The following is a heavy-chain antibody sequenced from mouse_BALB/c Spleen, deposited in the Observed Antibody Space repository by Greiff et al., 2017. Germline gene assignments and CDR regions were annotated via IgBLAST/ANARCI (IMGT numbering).Heavy chain of an antibody. J-gene: IGHJ3*01. D-gene: IGHD2-4*01. Sequence: EVKLQESGPELVKPGASVKMSCKASGYTFTSYVMHWVKQKPGQGLEWIGYINPYNDGTKYNEKFKGKATLTSDKSSSTAYMELSSLTSEDSAVYYCASIYYDYDVSAYWGQGTLVTVSA. CDR2: INPYNDGT. CDR3: ASIYYDYDVSAY. CDR1: GYTFTSYV. V-gene: IGHV1-14*01.